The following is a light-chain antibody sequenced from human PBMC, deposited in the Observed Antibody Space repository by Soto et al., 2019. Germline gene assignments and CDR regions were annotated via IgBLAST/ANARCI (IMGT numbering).Light chain of an antibody. V-gene: IGKV3-20*01. CDR3: QQNGSLQT. CDR2: GVS. J-gene: IGKJ1*01. Sequence: EIGLTQSPGTLSLSPGERATLSCRASQSVSSGYLAWYQQKPGQAPRLLIYGVSARATGIPDRFSGSGSGTDFTRTISRLVPEDFAVYYCQQNGSLQTFGQGTKVEIK. CDR1: QSVSSGY.